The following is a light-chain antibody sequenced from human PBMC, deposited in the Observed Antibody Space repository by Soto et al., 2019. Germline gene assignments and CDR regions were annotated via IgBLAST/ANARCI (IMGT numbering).Light chain of an antibody. CDR1: SSDVGNHNY. Sequence: QSALTQPRSVSGSPGQSVTISCTGTSSDVGNHNYVSWYQQHPGKAPKLMIFDVTERPSGVPDRFSGSKSGNTASLTISGXXXXXXXXXYCCSYAGTYTLVFGGGTKLTV. CDR2: DVT. CDR3: CSYAGTYTLV. J-gene: IGLJ2*01. V-gene: IGLV2-11*01.